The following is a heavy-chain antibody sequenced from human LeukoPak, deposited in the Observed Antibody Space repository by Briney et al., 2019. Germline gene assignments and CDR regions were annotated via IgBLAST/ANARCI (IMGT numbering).Heavy chain of an antibody. D-gene: IGHD1-26*01. CDR2: IFHGGSP. CDR3: ARNGGSSNVDY. CDR1: GGSFSDYY. J-gene: IGHJ4*02. Sequence: SETLSLTCAVYGGSFSDYYWTWIRQPPGKGLEWIGEIFHGGSPNRNPSLKSRVTISVDKSKNQFSLKLSSVTAADTAVYYCARNGGSSNVDYWGQGTLVTVSS. V-gene: IGHV4-34*12.